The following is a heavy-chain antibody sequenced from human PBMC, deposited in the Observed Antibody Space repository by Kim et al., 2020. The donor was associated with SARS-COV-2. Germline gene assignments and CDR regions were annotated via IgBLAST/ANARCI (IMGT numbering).Heavy chain of an antibody. Sequence: GGSLRLSCATSGFTFSSYSMNWVRQAPGKGLEWVSSISSSSSYIYYADSVKGRFTISRDNAKNSLYLQMNSLRAEDTAVYYCARDCVGYSGSYYDYYYGMDVWGQGTTVTVSS. J-gene: IGHJ6*02. CDR1: GFTFSSYS. CDR2: ISSSSSYI. V-gene: IGHV3-21*01. CDR3: ARDCVGYSGSYYDYYYGMDV. D-gene: IGHD1-26*01.